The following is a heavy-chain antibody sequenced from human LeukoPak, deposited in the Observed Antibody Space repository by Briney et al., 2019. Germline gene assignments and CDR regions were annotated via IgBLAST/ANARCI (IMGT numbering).Heavy chain of an antibody. CDR1: GFTFSSYA. J-gene: IGHJ4*02. CDR3: ARDPNSGYPTGVDY. D-gene: IGHD5-12*01. Sequence: GGSLRLSCAASGFTFSSYAMSWVRQAPGKGLEWVSGISTSGGSTSYADSVKGRFTISRDNPRNTLYMQMNSLRAEDTAVYYCARDPNSGYPTGVDYWGQGTLVTVSS. V-gene: IGHV3-23*01. CDR2: ISTSGGST.